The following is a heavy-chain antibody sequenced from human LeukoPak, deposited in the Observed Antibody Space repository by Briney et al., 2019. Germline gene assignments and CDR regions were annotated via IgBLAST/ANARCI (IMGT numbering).Heavy chain of an antibody. CDR3: AREYFSANYFFYYMDV. V-gene: IGHV4-59*01. J-gene: IGHJ6*03. CDR2: IYYSGST. D-gene: IGHD3-3*01. CDR1: GGSISSYY. Sequence: SETLSLTCTVSGGSISSYYWSWIRQPPGKGLEWIGYIYYSGSTNYNPSLKSRVSISVDTSKNQFSLKLNSVTAADTAVYYCAREYFSANYFFYYMDVWGTGTTVTVSS.